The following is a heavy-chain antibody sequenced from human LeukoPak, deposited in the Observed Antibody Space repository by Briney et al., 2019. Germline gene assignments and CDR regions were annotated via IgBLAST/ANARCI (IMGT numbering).Heavy chain of an antibody. CDR3: AREQWLVRENWFDP. Sequence: GRSLRLSCAASGFTFSSYAMHWVRQAPGKGLEWVAVILFVGSNKYYADSVKGRFTISRDNSKNTLYLQMNSLRAEDTAVYYCAREQWLVRENWFDPWGQGTLVTVSS. CDR1: GFTFSSYA. J-gene: IGHJ5*02. D-gene: IGHD6-19*01. CDR2: ILFVGSNK. V-gene: IGHV3-30*04.